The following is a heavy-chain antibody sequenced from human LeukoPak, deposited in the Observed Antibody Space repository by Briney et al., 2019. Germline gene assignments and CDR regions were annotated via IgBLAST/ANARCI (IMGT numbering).Heavy chain of an antibody. CDR1: GGTFSSYA. D-gene: IGHD6-13*01. J-gene: IGHJ2*01. Sequence: SVKVSCKASGGTFSSYAISWVRQAPGQGLEWMGRIIPILGIANYAQKFQGRVTVTADKSTSTAYMELSSLRSEDTAVYYCASTNPGIAASTPNGWYFDLWGRGTLVTASS. V-gene: IGHV1-69*04. CDR3: ASTNPGIAASTPNGWYFDL. CDR2: IIPILGIA.